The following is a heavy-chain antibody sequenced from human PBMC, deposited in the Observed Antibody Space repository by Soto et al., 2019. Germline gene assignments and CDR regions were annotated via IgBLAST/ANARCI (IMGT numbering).Heavy chain of an antibody. D-gene: IGHD2-15*01. CDR2: ISAYYGNT. J-gene: IGHJ6*02. Sequence: QVQLVQSGAEVKKPGASVKVSCKASGYTFTSYGISWVRQAPGQGLDWMGWISAYYGNTKYAQDLQGRVTMTTDASTSTAYMELRSLRSDDTAVYYCARFSGGSYNTYYFYYGMDVWGQGTTVTVSS. V-gene: IGHV1-18*01. CDR1: GYTFTSYG. CDR3: ARFSGGSYNTYYFYYGMDV.